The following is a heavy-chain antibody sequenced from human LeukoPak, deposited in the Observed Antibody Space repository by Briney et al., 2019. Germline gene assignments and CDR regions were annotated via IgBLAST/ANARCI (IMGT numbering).Heavy chain of an antibody. J-gene: IGHJ3*02. CDR1: GGSISSYY. V-gene: IGHV4-59*08. Sequence: SETLSLTCTVSGGSISSYYWSWIRQPPGKGLEWIGYIYYSGSTNYNPSLKSRVTISVDTSKNQFSLKLSSVTAADTAVYYCARAPYCSSTSCYMNAFDIWGQGTMVTVSS. D-gene: IGHD2-2*02. CDR3: ARAPYCSSTSCYMNAFDI. CDR2: IYYSGST.